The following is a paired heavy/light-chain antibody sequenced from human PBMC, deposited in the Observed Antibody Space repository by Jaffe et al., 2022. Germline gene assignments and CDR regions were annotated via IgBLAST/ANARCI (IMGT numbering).Light chain of an antibody. V-gene: IGLV1-51*02. CDR1: SSNIGNNY. Sequence: QSVLTQPPSVSAAPGQKVTISCSGSSSNIGNNYVSWYQQLPGTAPKLLIYENNKRPSWIPDRFSGSKSGTSATLGITGLQTGDEADYYCGTWDNSLSAVFGGGTKVTVL. CDR3: GTWDNSLSAV. J-gene: IGLJ2*01. CDR2: ENN.
Heavy chain of an antibody. CDR3: ARAVRGYNNYYMDV. CDR1: GGSISSGGYS. CDR2: VYHSGST. D-gene: IGHD5-12*01. Sequence: QLQLQESGSRLVKPSQTLSLTCAVSGGSISSGGYSWSWIRQPPGRDLEWFGYVYHSGSTYYNPSLKSRVTISVETSKNQFSLNLSSVTAADTAVYYCARAVRGYNNYYMDVWGKGTTVTVSS. J-gene: IGHJ6*03. V-gene: IGHV4-30-2*01.